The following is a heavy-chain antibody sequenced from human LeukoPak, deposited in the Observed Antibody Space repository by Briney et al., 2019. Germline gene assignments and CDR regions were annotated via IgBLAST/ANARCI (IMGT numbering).Heavy chain of an antibody. Sequence: GGSLRLSCAASGFTFSSYEMNWVRQAPGKGLEWVSYISSSGSTIYYADSVKGRFTISRDNAKNSLYLQMNSLRAEDTALYYCARCGGYAVTRSDYWGQGTLVTVSS. CDR1: GFTFSSYE. V-gene: IGHV3-48*03. CDR2: ISSSGSTI. D-gene: IGHD1-26*01. CDR3: ARCGGYAVTRSDY. J-gene: IGHJ4*02.